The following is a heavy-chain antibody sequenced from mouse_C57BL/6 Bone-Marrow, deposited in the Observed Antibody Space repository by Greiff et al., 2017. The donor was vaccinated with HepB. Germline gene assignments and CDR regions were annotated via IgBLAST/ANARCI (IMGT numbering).Heavy chain of an antibody. CDR1: GFSLSTFGMG. J-gene: IGHJ1*03. CDR2: IWWDDDK. Sequence: QVTLKVSGPGILQPSQTLSLTCSFSGFSLSTFGMGVGWLRQPSGKGLEWLAHIWWDDDKYYNPALKSRLTISKDTSKNQVFLKIANVDTADTATYYCARTTTVVAFRYFDVWGTGTTVTVSS. V-gene: IGHV8-8*01. D-gene: IGHD1-1*01. CDR3: ARTTTVVAFRYFDV.